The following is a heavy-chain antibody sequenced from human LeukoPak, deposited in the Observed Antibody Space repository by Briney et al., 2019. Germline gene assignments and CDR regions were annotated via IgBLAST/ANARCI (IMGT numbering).Heavy chain of an antibody. CDR1: GFTFSSYG. D-gene: IGHD3-3*01. Sequence: GGSLRLSCAASGFTFSSYGMHWVRQAPGKGLVWVSRINSDGSSTSYADSVKGRFTISRDNAKNTLYLQMNSLRAEDTAVYYCTRGGFFSTGLNDYWGQGTLVTVSS. CDR3: TRGGFFSTGLNDY. J-gene: IGHJ4*02. V-gene: IGHV3-74*01. CDR2: INSDGSST.